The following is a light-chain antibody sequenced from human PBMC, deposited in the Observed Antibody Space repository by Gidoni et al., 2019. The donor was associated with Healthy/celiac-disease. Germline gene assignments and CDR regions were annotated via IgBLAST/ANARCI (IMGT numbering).Light chain of an antibody. J-gene: IGLJ3*02. CDR3: AAWDDSPNGWV. Sequence: QSVLTQPPSVSEAPRQRVTLSCSGSSSNIGNNAVNWYQQLPGKAPKLLLYYDDLLPSVVSDRFSGSKSCTSASLAISGLQSEDEAAYYCAAWDDSPNGWVFGGGTKLTVL. CDR1: SSNIGNNA. CDR2: YDD. V-gene: IGLV1-36*01.